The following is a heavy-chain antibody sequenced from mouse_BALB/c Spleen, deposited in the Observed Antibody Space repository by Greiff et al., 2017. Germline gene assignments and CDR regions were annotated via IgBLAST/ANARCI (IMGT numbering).Heavy chain of an antibody. J-gene: IGHJ4*01. Sequence: EVQLQQSGAELVKPGASVKLSCTASGFNIKDTYMHWVKQRPEQGLEWIGRIDPANGNTKYDPKFQGKATITADTSSNTAYLQLSSLTSEDTAVYYCASTYDGYPLAMDYWGQGTSVTVSS. V-gene: IGHV14-3*02. CDR3: ASTYDGYPLAMDY. D-gene: IGHD2-3*01. CDR1: GFNIKDTY. CDR2: IDPANGNT.